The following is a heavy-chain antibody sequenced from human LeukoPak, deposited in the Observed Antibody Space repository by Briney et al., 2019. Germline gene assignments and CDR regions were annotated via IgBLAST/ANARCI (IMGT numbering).Heavy chain of an antibody. J-gene: IGHJ4*02. Sequence: SETLSLTCTVSGGSISSGGYYWSWIRQPPGKGLEWIGYIYHSESTYYNPSLKGRVTISVDRSKNQFSLKLSSVTAADTAVYYCARGASENPRKLEVSYWGQGTLVTVSS. D-gene: IGHD1-1*01. CDR2: IYHSEST. V-gene: IGHV4-30-2*01. CDR3: ARGASENPRKLEVSY. CDR1: GGSISSGGYY.